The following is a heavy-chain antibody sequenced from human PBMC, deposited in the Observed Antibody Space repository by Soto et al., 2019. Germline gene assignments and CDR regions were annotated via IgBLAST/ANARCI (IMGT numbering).Heavy chain of an antibody. Sequence: GESLKISCKGSGYTFTNYWIDWVRQMPGKGLEWMGRIDPSDSYTNYSPSFQGHVTISTDKSISTAYLHWSSLKASDTAMYHCARQVAGSFRWLHPWGQGTLVTVSS. CDR3: ARQVAGSFRWLHP. CDR1: GYTFTNYW. D-gene: IGHD6-19*01. CDR2: IDPSDSYT. J-gene: IGHJ5*02. V-gene: IGHV5-10-1*01.